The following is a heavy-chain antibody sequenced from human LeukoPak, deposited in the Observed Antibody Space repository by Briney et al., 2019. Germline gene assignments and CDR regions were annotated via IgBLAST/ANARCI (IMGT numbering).Heavy chain of an antibody. Sequence: PGGSLRLSCAASGFTFSSYGMSWVRQAPGRGLEWVSAISGRGGSTNYADSVEGRFTISRDNSNNTLQLQMNSLRAEDTAVYYCAKDDGGYCSRTSCGDAYDIWGQGTMVTVSS. CDR1: GFTFSSYG. CDR2: ISGRGGST. V-gene: IGHV3-23*01. CDR3: AKDDGGYCSRTSCGDAYDI. D-gene: IGHD2-2*01. J-gene: IGHJ3*02.